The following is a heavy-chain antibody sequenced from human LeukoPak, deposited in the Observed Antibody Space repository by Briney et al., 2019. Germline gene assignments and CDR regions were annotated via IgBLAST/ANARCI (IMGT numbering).Heavy chain of an antibody. Sequence: ASVKVSCKASGYTFTGYYMHWVRQAPGQGLEWMGWINPNSGGTNYAQKFQGRVTMTRNTSISTAYMELSSLRSEDTAVYYCARGHTPRRRAYYYGSGSRYYFDYWGQGTLVTVSS. V-gene: IGHV1-2*02. D-gene: IGHD3-10*01. J-gene: IGHJ4*02. CDR1: GYTFTGYY. CDR2: INPNSGGT. CDR3: ARGHTPRRRAYYYGSGSRYYFDY.